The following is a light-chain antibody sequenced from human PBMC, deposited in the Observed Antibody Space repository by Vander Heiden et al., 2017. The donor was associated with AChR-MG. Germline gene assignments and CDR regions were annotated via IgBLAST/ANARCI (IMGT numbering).Light chain of an antibody. Sequence: EIVLTQSPGTLSLSPGERATLSCRASQSVSGSHLAGYQQKPGRAPRLLIYGASFRATGIPDRFSGSGSGTDFTLTINRLEPEDFAGDDGQRKYTFGPGTKVDIK. CDR3: QRKYT. CDR2: GAS. V-gene: IGKV3-20*01. J-gene: IGKJ3*01. CDR1: QSVSGSH.